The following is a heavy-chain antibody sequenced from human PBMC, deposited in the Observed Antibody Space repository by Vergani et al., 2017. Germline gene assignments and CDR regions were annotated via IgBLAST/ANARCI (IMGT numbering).Heavy chain of an antibody. CDR2: ITSSSSYI. CDR3: ARRTAGTQNFNYYVMDF. J-gene: IGHJ6*04. V-gene: IGHV3-21*02. Sequence: EFQLVESGGGLVKLGGSLRLSCAASGFTFSSFSMHWVRQATGTGLEWVSSITSSSSYIYYADSVKGRFTISRDSAKSSLYLQLNSLRAEDTAVCYCARRTAGTQNFNYYVMDFWGKGTTLTV. CDR1: GFTFSSFS. D-gene: IGHD3-3*01.